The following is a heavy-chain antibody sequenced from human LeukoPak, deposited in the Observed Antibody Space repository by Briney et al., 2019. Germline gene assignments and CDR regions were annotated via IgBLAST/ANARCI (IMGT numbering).Heavy chain of an antibody. Sequence: PSETLSLTCTVSGGSIISSNYYWGWIRQPPGKGLEWIGSIYHSGSTYYNPSLKSRVTISVDTSKNQFSLKLSSVTAADTAVYYCARDVVSGSGWYIAYWGQGTLVTVSS. CDR1: GGSIISSNYY. CDR2: IYHSGST. CDR3: ARDVVSGSGWYIAY. J-gene: IGHJ4*02. V-gene: IGHV4-39*07. D-gene: IGHD6-19*01.